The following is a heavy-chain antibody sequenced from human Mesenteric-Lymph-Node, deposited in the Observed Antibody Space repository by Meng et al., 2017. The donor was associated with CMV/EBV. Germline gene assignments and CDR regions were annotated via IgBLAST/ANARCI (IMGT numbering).Heavy chain of an antibody. CDR2: IRYDGSNK. CDR1: GFTFSSYG. D-gene: IGHD2-2*01. Sequence: GGSLRLSCAASGFTFSSYGMHWVRQAPGKGLEWVTFIRYDGSNKYFADSVKGRFTISRDNSKITLYLQMSSLTAEDTAVYYCATDIILVPGAIGSFDYWGRGALVTVSS. CDR3: ATDIILVPGAIGSFDY. J-gene: IGHJ4*02. V-gene: IGHV3-30*02.